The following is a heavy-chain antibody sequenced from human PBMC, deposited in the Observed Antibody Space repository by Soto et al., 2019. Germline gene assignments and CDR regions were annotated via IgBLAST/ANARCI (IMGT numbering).Heavy chain of an antibody. V-gene: IGHV1-69*04. CDR3: ARDFTRGIHDAIDI. J-gene: IGHJ3*02. CDR1: GGTFSSYT. CDR2: IIPILGIA. D-gene: IGHD5-18*01. Sequence: GASVKVSCKASGGTFSSYTISWVRQAPGQGLEWMGRIIPILGIANYAQKFQGRVTITADKSTSTAYMELSSLRSEDTAVYYCARDFTRGIHDAIDIWGQGTMVTVSS.